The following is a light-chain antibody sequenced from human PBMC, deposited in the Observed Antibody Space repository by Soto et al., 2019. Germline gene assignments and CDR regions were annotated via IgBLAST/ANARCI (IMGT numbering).Light chain of an antibody. J-gene: IGLJ2*01. V-gene: IGLV1-40*01. CDR1: PSNIVAGID. CDR2: AKT. CDR3: QSYDIKLSSPV. Sequence: QSVLTQPPSVSGAPGQGVTFSCAGKPSNIVAGIDVHWYQQFPGTAPRLVIHAKTNRPSGVPDRFSGSKSGTSASLPITGLQADDEADYHCQSYDIKLSSPVFGGGTKLTVL.